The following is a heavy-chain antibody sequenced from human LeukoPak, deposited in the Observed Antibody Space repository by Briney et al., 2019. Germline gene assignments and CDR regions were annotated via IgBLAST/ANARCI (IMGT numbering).Heavy chain of an antibody. CDR2: IYYSGST. J-gene: IGHJ4*02. Sequence: SETLSLTCTVSGGSISSYYWSWIRQPPGKGLEWIGYIYYSGSTNYNPSLKSRVTISVDTSKNQSSLKLSSVTAADTAVYYCAGDCSSTSCYGRYFDYWGQGTLVTVSS. V-gene: IGHV4-59*01. CDR3: AGDCSSTSCYGRYFDY. D-gene: IGHD2-2*01. CDR1: GGSISSYY.